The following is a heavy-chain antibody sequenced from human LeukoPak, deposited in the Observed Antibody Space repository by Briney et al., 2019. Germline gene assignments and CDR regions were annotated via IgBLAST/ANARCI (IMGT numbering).Heavy chain of an antibody. Sequence: GASVKVSCKASGYTFTSYGISWVRQAPGLGLEWMGWISAYNGNTNYAQKLQGRVTMTTDTSTSTAYMELRSLRSDDTAVYYCARDRRAVVGATYYYYYGMDVWGQGTTVTVSS. J-gene: IGHJ6*02. CDR2: ISAYNGNT. D-gene: IGHD1-26*01. CDR3: ARDRRAVVGATYYYYYGMDV. V-gene: IGHV1-18*01. CDR1: GYTFTSYG.